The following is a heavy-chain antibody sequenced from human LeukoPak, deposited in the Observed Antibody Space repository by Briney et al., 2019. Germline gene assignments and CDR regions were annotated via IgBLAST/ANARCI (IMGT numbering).Heavy chain of an antibody. CDR3: AKAVRSMVTGGGYFDS. J-gene: IGHJ4*02. CDR1: GFAFSNYA. Sequence: GGSLRLSCAASGFAFSNYAMSWVRQAPGKGLEWVSSLSGGGDSRYYADSVMGRFTISRDNSKNTLYLQMDSLRAEDTAVYYCAKAVRSMVTGGGYFDSWGQGTLVTVSS. D-gene: IGHD3-10*01. CDR2: LSGGGDSR. V-gene: IGHV3-23*01.